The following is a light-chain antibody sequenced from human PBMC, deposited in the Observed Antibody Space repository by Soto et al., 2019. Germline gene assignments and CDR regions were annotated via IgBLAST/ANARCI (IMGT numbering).Light chain of an antibody. J-gene: IGKJ5*01. CDR2: GAS. CDR1: QGISNW. V-gene: IGKV1D-12*01. CDR3: QQANSFPFT. Sequence: DIQMTQSPSSVSASLGDRVTITCRARQGISNWLAWYPIKPGKAPKLLIYGASNLQSGVPSRFSGSGAGTDFTLTISRLQPEDFAPYYCQQANSFPFTFGQGTRLQI.